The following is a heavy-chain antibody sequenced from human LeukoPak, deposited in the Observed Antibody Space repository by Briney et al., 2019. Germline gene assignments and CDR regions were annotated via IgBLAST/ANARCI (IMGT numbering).Heavy chain of an antibody. CDR1: GYTFTSYD. V-gene: IGHV1-8*01. Sequence: ASVKVSCKASGYTFTSYDINWVRQATGQGLEWMGWMSPNSGNTGYAQKFQGRVTMTRNTSISTAYMELSSLRSGDTAVYYCAILYTIFGVVSKGFDPWGQGTLVTVSS. J-gene: IGHJ5*02. CDR3: AILYTIFGVVSKGFDP. CDR2: MSPNSGNT. D-gene: IGHD3-3*01.